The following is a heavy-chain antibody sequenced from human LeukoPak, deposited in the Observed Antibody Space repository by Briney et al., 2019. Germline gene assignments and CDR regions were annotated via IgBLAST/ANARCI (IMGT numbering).Heavy chain of an antibody. CDR2: IYWDDDK. V-gene: IGHV2-5*02. J-gene: IGHJ4*02. CDR3: AHRLTGYNSNWYHGYFDY. CDR1: GFSLSTNGVG. D-gene: IGHD6-13*01. Sequence: SGPTLVKPTQTLTLTCTFSGFSLSTNGVGVGWIRQPPGEALEWLTLIYWDDDKRYNPSLKSRLTVTKDVSKNLVVLTLTNMDPVDTATYYCAHRLTGYNSNWYHGYFDYWGQGTLVTVSS.